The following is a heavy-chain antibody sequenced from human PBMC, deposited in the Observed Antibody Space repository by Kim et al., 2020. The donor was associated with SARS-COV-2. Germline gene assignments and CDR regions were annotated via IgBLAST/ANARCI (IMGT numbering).Heavy chain of an antibody. D-gene: IGHD6-6*01. CDR1: GFTFSSYS. Sequence: GGSLRLSCAASGFTFSSYSMNWVRQAPGKGLEWVSSISSSSSYIYYADSVKGRFTISRDNAKNSLYLQMNSLRAEDTAVYYCAIHSSSSPGRGYWGQGTLVTVSS. CDR2: ISSSSSYI. J-gene: IGHJ4*02. CDR3: AIHSSSSPGRGY. V-gene: IGHV3-21*01.